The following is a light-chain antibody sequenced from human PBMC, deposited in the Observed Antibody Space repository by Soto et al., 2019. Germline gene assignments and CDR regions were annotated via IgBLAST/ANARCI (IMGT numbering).Light chain of an antibody. CDR2: GAS. J-gene: IGKJ2*01. V-gene: IGKV3-20*01. Sequence: EIVLTQSPGTLSLSPGERATLSCRASQSVRSNYLAWYQQKPGQAPRLLIYGASSRATCIPDRFSGTGSGTDFTLTISRLEPEDFAVYYCQQYGGSPYTFGQGTKLEIK. CDR1: QSVRSNY. CDR3: QQYGGSPYT.